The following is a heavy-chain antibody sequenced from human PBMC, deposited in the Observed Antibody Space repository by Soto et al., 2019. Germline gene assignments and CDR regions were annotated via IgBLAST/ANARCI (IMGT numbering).Heavy chain of an antibody. J-gene: IGHJ6*02. V-gene: IGHV1-8*01. D-gene: IGHD1-1*01. CDR1: GYTFTSYD. Sequence: QVQLVQSGAEVKKPGASVKVSCKASGYTFTSYDINWVRQATGQGLEWMGWMNPNSGNTGYAQKFQGRVTTTRKTSLSTAYMELSSLRSEHTAVYYCARERTGTTGMEDWGQGPTVTVSS. CDR2: MNPNSGNT. CDR3: ARERTGTTGMED.